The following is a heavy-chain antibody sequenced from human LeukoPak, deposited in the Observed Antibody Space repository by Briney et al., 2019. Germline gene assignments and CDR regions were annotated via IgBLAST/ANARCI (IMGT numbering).Heavy chain of an antibody. CDR2: ISATGSDT. CDR1: GFSFTTYA. CDR3: AKALGTIDPFDI. Sequence: PGGSLRLSCAASGFSFTTYAMSWVRQAPGKGWGGVSSISATGSDTYYADSVKGRFTISRDNSRNMVFLQMNSLRAEDTAVYYCAKALGTIDPFDIWGQGTVVTVS. J-gene: IGHJ3*02. V-gene: IGHV3-23*01. D-gene: IGHD2-8*01.